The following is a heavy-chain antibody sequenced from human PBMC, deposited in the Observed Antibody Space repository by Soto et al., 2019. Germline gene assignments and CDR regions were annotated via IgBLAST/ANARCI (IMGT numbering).Heavy chain of an antibody. Sequence: EVQLVESGGGLVRPGRSLRLSCTASGFTFDDYAMHWVRQAPGRGLEWVSGITWNSGNIAYADSVKGRFTNARDDDNYSLYLQMNSLRPEDTALYYCVKDSYADFHRVLSTAEYFFDYWGHGTLVTVSS. J-gene: IGHJ4*01. CDR3: VKDSYADFHRVLSTAEYFFDY. V-gene: IGHV3-9*01. CDR1: GFTFDDYA. CDR2: ITWNSGNI. D-gene: IGHD2-2*01.